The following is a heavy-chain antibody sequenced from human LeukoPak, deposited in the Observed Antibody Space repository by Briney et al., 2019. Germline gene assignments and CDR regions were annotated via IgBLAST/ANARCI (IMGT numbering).Heavy chain of an antibody. CDR1: GFTFSSYE. V-gene: IGHV3-48*03. J-gene: IGHJ4*02. Sequence: GGSLTLSCAASGFTFSSYEMNWVRQAPGKGLEWVSYIGSSGSTIYYADSVKGRFTMSRDNAKNSLYLKMNVLRAEDTAVYYCARDLTRITMVRGVSNWGQGTLVTVSS. CDR3: ARDLTRITMVRGVSN. D-gene: IGHD3-10*01. CDR2: IGSSGSTI.